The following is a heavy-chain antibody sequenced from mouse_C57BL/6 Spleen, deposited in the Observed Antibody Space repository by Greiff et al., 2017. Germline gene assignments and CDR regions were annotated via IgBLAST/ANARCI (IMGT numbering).Heavy chain of an antibody. CDR2: INPSSGYT. CDR1: GYTFTSYW. Sequence: QVQLQQSGAELAKPGASVTLSCKASGYTFTSYWMHWVKQRPGQGLEWIGYINPSSGYTKYNQKFKDKATLTADTSSSTAYMQRSSLTYEDSAVYYCVRRNPRYAMDYWGQGTSVTVSS. CDR3: VRRNPRYAMDY. V-gene: IGHV1-7*01. J-gene: IGHJ4*01.